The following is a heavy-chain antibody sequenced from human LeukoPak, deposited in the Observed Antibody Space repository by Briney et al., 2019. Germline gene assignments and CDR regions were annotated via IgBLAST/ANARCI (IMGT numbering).Heavy chain of an antibody. CDR2: IYSDGST. Sequence: PGGSLRLSCAASGFTVSDNYMSWVRQAPGKGLEWVSVIYSDGSTYYADSVKGRFTISRDNSKNTVCLQMNSLRAEDTAVYYCARDPGYSYGYDYWGQGTLVTVSS. V-gene: IGHV3-66*01. J-gene: IGHJ4*02. CDR3: ARDPGYSYGYDY. CDR1: GFTVSDNY. D-gene: IGHD5-18*01.